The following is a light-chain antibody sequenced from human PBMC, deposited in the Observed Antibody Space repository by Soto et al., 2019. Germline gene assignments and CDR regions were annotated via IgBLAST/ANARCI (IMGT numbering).Light chain of an antibody. CDR3: SSYAGSNNVI. Sequence: QSALTQPPSASGSPGQSVTMSCTGTSSDVGGYNYVSWYQQHPGKAPKLMIYEVSKRPSGVPDRFSGSKSGNTASLTVSGLQAEDEADYYCSSYAGSNNVIFGVGTKVTVL. J-gene: IGLJ2*01. CDR1: SSDVGGYNY. V-gene: IGLV2-8*01. CDR2: EVS.